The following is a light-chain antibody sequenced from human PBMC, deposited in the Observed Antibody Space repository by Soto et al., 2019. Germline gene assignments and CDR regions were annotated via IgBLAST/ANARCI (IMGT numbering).Light chain of an antibody. CDR2: GAS. J-gene: IGKJ1*01. CDR1: QSVSSSY. Sequence: GERVTLSCMASQSVSSSYLTWYQQKPGQAPRLLIYGASSRATGIPDRFSGSGSGTDFTLTISRLEPEDFAVYYCQHYGSSTWTFGQGTKVDIK. CDR3: QHYGSSTWT. V-gene: IGKV3-20*01.